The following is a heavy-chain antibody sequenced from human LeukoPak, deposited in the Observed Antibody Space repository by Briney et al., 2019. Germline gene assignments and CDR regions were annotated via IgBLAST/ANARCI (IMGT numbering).Heavy chain of an antibody. CDR3: ARHVVAVGFDY. CDR1: GFTFSSYT. CDR2: ITSSGSYI. D-gene: IGHD3-22*01. V-gene: IGHV3-21*01. J-gene: IGHJ4*02. Sequence: GGSLRLSWAASGFTFSSYTMNWVRQAPGKGLEWVSSITSSGSYIYYADSVMGRFTISRDNTNNSLYLQMNSLRAEDTAVYYCARHVVAVGFDYWGQGTLVTVSS.